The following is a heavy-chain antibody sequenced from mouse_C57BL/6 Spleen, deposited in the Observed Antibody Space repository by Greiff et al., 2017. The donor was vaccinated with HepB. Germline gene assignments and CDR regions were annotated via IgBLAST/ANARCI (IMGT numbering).Heavy chain of an antibody. CDR2: IDPSDSYT. D-gene: IGHD2-4*01. V-gene: IGHV1-69*01. J-gene: IGHJ3*01. Sequence: QVQLQQPGAELVMPGASVKLSCKASGYTFTSYWMHWVKQRPGQGLEWIGEIDPSDSYTNYNQKFKGKSTLTVDKSSSTAYMQLSSLTSEDSAVYYGARGGDYDGAWFAYWGQGTLVTVSA. CDR1: GYTFTSYW. CDR3: ARGGDYDGAWFAY.